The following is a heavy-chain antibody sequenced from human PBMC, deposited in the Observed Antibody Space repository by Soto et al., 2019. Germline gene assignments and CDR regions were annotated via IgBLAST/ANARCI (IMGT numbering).Heavy chain of an antibody. CDR2: ISSDGGIT. Sequence: PGGSLRRSCSASGFRFSSYAMHWVRQAPGKVLGYVSAISSDGGITYYADSVKGRFNMSRDNSRNTLYLQVSSLRAEDTGVYYCVKDELATAVTFDYWALGTLVTVSS. V-gene: IGHV3-64D*06. CDR1: GFRFSSYA. D-gene: IGHD6-13*01. CDR3: VKDELATAVTFDY. J-gene: IGHJ4*02.